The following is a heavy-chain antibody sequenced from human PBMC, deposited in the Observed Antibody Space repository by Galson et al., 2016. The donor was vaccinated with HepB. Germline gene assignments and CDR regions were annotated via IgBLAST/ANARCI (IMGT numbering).Heavy chain of an antibody. J-gene: IGHJ5*02. D-gene: IGHD6-19*01. V-gene: IGHV1-3*01. CDR2: INVGNGKT. CDR3: ATSSSGWSWFDP. CDR1: GHSFIDYA. Sequence: SVKVSCKASGHSFIDYAIQWVRQAPGQRPEWMGWINVGNGKTKYSQKFQDRVTLTRDTSANTAYVELSSLRYEDTAVYYCATSSSGWSWFDPWGQGTLVTVSS.